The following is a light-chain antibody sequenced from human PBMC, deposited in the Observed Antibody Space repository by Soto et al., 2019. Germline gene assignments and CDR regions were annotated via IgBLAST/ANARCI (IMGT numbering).Light chain of an antibody. CDR1: QSVRSSY. CDR3: QQYGSSPGT. Sequence: EIVLTQSPGILSLSPGERATLSCRASQSVRSSYVAWYQQKPGQAPRLLMYGASTRATGIPDRFSGSGSGTDFTLTISRLEPEDFAVYYCQQYGSSPGTFGGGTKVDIK. J-gene: IGKJ4*01. V-gene: IGKV3-20*01. CDR2: GAS.